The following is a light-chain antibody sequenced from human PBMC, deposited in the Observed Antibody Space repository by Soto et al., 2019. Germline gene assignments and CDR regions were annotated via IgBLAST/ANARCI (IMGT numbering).Light chain of an antibody. J-gene: IGLJ3*02. CDR3: QSYDSSLSGWV. Sequence: QAVVTQPPSVSGAPGQRVTISCTGSSSIIGAGYDVHWYQQLPGTVPKLLIYGNSNRPSGVPDRFSGSKSGTSASLAITGLQAEDEADYYCQSYDSSLSGWVFGGGTKLTVL. CDR1: SSIIGAGYD. CDR2: GNS. V-gene: IGLV1-40*01.